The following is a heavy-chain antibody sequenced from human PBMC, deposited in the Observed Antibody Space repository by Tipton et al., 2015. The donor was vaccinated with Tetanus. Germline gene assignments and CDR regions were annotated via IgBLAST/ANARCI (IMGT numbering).Heavy chain of an antibody. CDR2: INPSSGSS. D-gene: IGHD3-22*01. CDR1: GYIFTSHY. J-gene: IGHJ6*02. CDR3: ARDRGDYIYYGMDV. Sequence: QMQLVQSGAEMKNPGASVRVSCKPSGYIFTSHYIHWVRQTPGQVLEWMGMINPSSGSSSYAQQFQGKITMTRDMSTSTVYIELRSLRSDDTAVYYCARDRGDYIYYGMDVWGPGTTVTVS. V-gene: IGHV1-46*01.